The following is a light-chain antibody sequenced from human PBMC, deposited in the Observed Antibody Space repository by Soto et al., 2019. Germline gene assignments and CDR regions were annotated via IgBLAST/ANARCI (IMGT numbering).Light chain of an antibody. CDR3: QQYNFWPRWT. CDR2: DAS. J-gene: IGKJ1*01. CDR1: QSVSSD. Sequence: EIAMTQSPATLSVSPGERATLSCRASQSVSSDLAWYQQKPGQAPRLLIYDASTRATGIPARFSGSGSGTEFTLTISGLQSEDFAVYYCQQYNFWPRWTFGQGTKVDIK. V-gene: IGKV3-15*01.